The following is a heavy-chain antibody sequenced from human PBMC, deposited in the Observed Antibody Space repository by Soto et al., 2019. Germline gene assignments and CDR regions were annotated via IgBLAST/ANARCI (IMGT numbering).Heavy chain of an antibody. CDR3: AKDLLLSRFLEWLPRNYFDY. D-gene: IGHD3-3*01. Sequence: EVQLLESGGGLVQPGGSLRLSCAASGFTFSSYAMSWVRQAPGKGLEWVSAISGSGGSTYYADSVKGRFTISRDNSKNTLYLQMNSLRAEDTAVYYCAKDLLLSRFLEWLPRNYFDYWGQGTLVTVSS. V-gene: IGHV3-23*01. CDR1: GFTFSSYA. J-gene: IGHJ4*02. CDR2: ISGSGGST.